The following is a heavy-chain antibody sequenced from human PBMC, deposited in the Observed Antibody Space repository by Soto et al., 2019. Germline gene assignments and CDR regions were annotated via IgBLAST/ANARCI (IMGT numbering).Heavy chain of an antibody. Sequence: SETLSLTCTVSGGSISSSSYYWGWIRQPPGKGLEWIGSIYYSGSTYYNPSLKSRVTISVDTSKNQFSLKLSSVTAADTAVYYCASREQLGYFDDWGQGTLVTVSS. CDR3: ASREQLGYFDD. CDR1: GGSISSSSYY. CDR2: IYYSGST. V-gene: IGHV4-39*01. D-gene: IGHD6-6*01. J-gene: IGHJ4*02.